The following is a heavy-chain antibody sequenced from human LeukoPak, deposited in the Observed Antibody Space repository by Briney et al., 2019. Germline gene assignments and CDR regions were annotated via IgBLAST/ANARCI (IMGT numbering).Heavy chain of an antibody. Sequence: GESLKISCKGSGYSFTNYWIGWVRQKPGKGLEWMGIIYPGDSDTRYSPSFQGQVTISADKSISTAYLQWSSLKASDTAMYYCARLTAMVRNYFDYWGQGTLVTVSS. V-gene: IGHV5-51*01. CDR3: ARLTAMVRNYFDY. J-gene: IGHJ4*02. CDR1: GYSFTNYW. D-gene: IGHD5-18*01. CDR2: IYPGDSDT.